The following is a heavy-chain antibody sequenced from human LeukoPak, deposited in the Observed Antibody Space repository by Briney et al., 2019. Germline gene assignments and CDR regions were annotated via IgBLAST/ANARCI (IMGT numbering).Heavy chain of an antibody. CDR2: IYCSGST. D-gene: IGHD4-11*01. Sequence: PSQTLSLTCTVSGGSISSGGYYWSWIRQHPGKGLEWIGYIYCSGSTYYNPSPKSRVTISVDTSKNQFSLKLSSVTAADTAVYYCARGTVTTQNYYFDYWGQGTLVTVSS. CDR3: ARGTVTTQNYYFDY. V-gene: IGHV4-31*03. CDR1: GGSISSGGYY. J-gene: IGHJ4*02.